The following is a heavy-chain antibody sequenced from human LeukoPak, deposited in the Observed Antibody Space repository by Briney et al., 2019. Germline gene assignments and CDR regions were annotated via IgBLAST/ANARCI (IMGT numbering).Heavy chain of an antibody. D-gene: IGHD6-13*01. Sequence: SETLSLTCTVSGGSISSGSYYWGWIRQPPGKGLEWIGSIYYSGSTYYNPSLKSRVTISVDTSKNQFSLKLSSVTAADTAVYYCARAPGPYSSSWSDPATFDYWGQGTLVTVSP. CDR3: ARAPGPYSSSWSDPATFDY. V-gene: IGHV4-39*07. J-gene: IGHJ4*02. CDR1: GGSISSGSYY. CDR2: IYYSGST.